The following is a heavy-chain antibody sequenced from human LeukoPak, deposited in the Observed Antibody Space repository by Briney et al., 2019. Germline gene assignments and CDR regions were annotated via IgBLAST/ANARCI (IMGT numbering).Heavy chain of an antibody. D-gene: IGHD5-12*01. J-gene: IGHJ4*02. CDR2: ISYDGSNK. Sequence: GGSLRLSCAASGFTFSSYAMPWVRQAPGKGLEWVAVISYDGSNKYYADSVKGRFTISRDNSKNTLYLQMNSLRAEDTAVYYCARERKRGYSGYDFVGYFDYWGQGTLVTVSS. V-gene: IGHV3-30-3*01. CDR1: GFTFSSYA. CDR3: ARERKRGYSGYDFVGYFDY.